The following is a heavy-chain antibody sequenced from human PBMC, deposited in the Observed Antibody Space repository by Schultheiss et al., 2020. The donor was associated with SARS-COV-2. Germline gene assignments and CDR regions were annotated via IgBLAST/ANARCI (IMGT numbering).Heavy chain of an antibody. D-gene: IGHD3-10*01. CDR2: ISGSGGST. V-gene: IGHV3-23*01. Sequence: GGSLRLSCAASGFTFSSYAMNWVRQAPGKGLEWVSGISGSGGSTYYADSVKGRFTISRDNSKNSLYLQMNSLRAEDTAVYYCARHSVLWFGELSNWGQGTLVTVSS. CDR3: ARHSVLWFGELSN. CDR1: GFTFSSYA. J-gene: IGHJ4*02.